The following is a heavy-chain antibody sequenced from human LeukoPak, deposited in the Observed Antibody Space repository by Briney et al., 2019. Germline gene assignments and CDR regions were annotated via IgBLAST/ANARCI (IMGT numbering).Heavy chain of an antibody. CDR1: GFTFSSYS. D-gene: IGHD2-8*01. CDR3: ARGLRLDYYYYYGMDV. V-gene: IGHV3-74*01. Sequence: GGSLRLSCAASGFTFSSYSMNWVRQAPGKGLVWVSRINNDGSSTNYADSVKGRFTISRDNAKNTLYLQMNSLRAEDTTVYYCARGLRLDYYYYYGMDVWGQGTTVTVSS. J-gene: IGHJ6*02. CDR2: INNDGSST.